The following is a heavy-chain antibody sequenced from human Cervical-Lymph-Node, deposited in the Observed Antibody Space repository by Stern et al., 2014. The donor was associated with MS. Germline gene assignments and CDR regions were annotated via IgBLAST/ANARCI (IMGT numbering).Heavy chain of an antibody. Sequence: VQLVESGGGVVQPGRSLRLSCAASGFSFSRYALHWFRPAPGKGLEWVALIWYDGSNPYYADSGTGRFTISRDNFKNTLYRQRNSLRAEDTAVYYCASAYSSSHYYFDYWGQGTLVTVSS. CDR3: ASAYSSSHYYFDY. CDR1: GFSFSRYA. D-gene: IGHD6-13*01. J-gene: IGHJ4*02. V-gene: IGHV3-33*01. CDR2: IWYDGSNP.